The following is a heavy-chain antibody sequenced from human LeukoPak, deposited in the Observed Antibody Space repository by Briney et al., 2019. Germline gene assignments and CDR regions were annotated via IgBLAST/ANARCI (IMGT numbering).Heavy chain of an antibody. CDR1: GGSISSGGYS. CDR3: ARVKRGRFLEWPKGNWFDP. D-gene: IGHD3-3*01. J-gene: IGHJ5*02. CDR2: INHSGST. V-gene: IGHV4-30-2*01. Sequence: SQTLSLTCAVSGGSISSGGYSWSWIRQPPGKGLEWIGEINHSGSTNYNPSLKSRVTISVDTSKNQFSLKLSSVTAADTAVYYCARVKRGRFLEWPKGNWFDPWGQGTLVTVSS.